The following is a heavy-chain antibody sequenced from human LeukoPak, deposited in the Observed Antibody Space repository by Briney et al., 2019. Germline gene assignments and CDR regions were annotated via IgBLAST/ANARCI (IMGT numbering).Heavy chain of an antibody. D-gene: IGHD2-2*01. CDR1: GGTFSSYA. CDR3: ASRLYCSSTSCYAWTYYYYYGMDV. Sequence: SVKVSCKASGGTFSSYAISWVRQAPGQGLEWMGRIIPILGIANYAQKFQGRVTITADKSTSTAYMELSSLRSEDTAVYYCASRLYCSSTSCYAWTYYYYYGMDVWGQGTTVTVSS. CDR2: IIPILGIA. V-gene: IGHV1-69*04. J-gene: IGHJ6*02.